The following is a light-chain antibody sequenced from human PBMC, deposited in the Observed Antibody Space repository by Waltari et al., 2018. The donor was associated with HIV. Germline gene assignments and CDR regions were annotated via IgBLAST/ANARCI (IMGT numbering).Light chain of an antibody. Sequence: QSALTQSPSASGSPGPSVTISCTGTSTDVGAYNYVSWYQQHSREAPKLIIYEVTKRPSGLPDRFSGSKSGNTASLTVSGLQAEDEADFYCSSYAGSTVIFGGGTKLTVL. CDR3: SSYAGSTVI. V-gene: IGLV2-8*01. CDR2: EVT. CDR1: STDVGAYNY. J-gene: IGLJ2*01.